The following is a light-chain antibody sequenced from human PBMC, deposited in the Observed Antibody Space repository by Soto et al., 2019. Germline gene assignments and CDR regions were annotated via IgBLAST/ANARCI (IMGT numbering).Light chain of an antibody. CDR1: QNISIY. CDR3: QQSYSAPMYT. V-gene: IGKV1-39*01. J-gene: IGKJ2*01. Sequence: DIQMTQSPSSLSASVGDRVTITCRASQNISIYLNWYQQKPGQAPNLLIYTASRLQSGVPSRFSGSGSVTDFTLTISSLHPEDFATYYCQQSYSAPMYTFGQGTNREIK. CDR2: TAS.